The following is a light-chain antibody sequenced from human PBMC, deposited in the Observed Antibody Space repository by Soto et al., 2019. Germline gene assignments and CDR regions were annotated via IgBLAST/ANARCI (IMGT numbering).Light chain of an antibody. CDR3: QTWGTGPWV. CDR2: LHSDGRH. Sequence: QSVLTQSPSASASLGASVKLTCTLSSEHSSYAIAWLQREPGKAPRYLMKLHSDGRHFKGDGIPDRFSGSSSGAERYLTISSLQSEDEADYYCQTWGTGPWVFGGGTKVTVL. J-gene: IGLJ3*02. CDR1: SEHSSYA. V-gene: IGLV4-69*01.